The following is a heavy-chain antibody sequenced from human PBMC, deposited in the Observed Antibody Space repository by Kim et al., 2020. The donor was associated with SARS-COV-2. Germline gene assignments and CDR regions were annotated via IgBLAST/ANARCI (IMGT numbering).Heavy chain of an antibody. CDR2: IYYSGST. Sequence: SETLSLTCTVSGGSISSYYWSWIRQPPGKGLEWIGYIYYSGSTNYNPSLKSRVTISVDTSKNQFSLKLSSVTAADTAVYYCARHGGSGSYYNEGPEGYYYGMDVWGQGTTVTVSS. D-gene: IGHD3-10*01. J-gene: IGHJ6*02. V-gene: IGHV4-59*08. CDR1: GGSISSYY. CDR3: ARHGGSGSYYNEGPEGYYYGMDV.